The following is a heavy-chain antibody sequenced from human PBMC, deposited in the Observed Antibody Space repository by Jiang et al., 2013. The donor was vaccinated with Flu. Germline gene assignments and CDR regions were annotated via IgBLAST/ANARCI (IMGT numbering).Heavy chain of an antibody. CDR2: IYSGGST. Sequence: LSCAASGFTVSSNYMSWVRQAPGKGLEWVSVIYSGGSTYYADSVKGRFTISRDNSKNTLYLQMNSLRAEDTAVYYCARERGHPTYYYYYMDVWGKGTTVTVSS. CDR1: GFTVSSNY. D-gene: IGHD3-16*01. V-gene: IGHV3-66*02. CDR3: ARERGHPTYYYYYMDV. J-gene: IGHJ6*03.